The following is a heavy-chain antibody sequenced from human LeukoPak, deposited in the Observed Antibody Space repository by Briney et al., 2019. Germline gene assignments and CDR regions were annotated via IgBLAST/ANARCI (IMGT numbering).Heavy chain of an antibody. Sequence: GASVKVSCKASGYNFISYGISWLRHVPGQGLEWMGWISGYNGLTRYGKNVQGRVTWTTDTSTRKAYMELRSLRSDDTAVYYCARANPAPYDSSGYNFRGYFDYWGQGTRVTVSS. J-gene: IGHJ4*02. CDR2: ISGYNGLT. D-gene: IGHD3-22*01. CDR3: ARANPAPYDSSGYNFRGYFDY. CDR1: GYNFISYG. V-gene: IGHV1-18*01.